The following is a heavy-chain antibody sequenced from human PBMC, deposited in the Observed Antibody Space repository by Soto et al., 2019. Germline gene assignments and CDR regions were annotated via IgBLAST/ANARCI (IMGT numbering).Heavy chain of an antibody. CDR3: AKVRPTGGAAYGTNGVCYGPLDY. D-gene: IGHD2-8*01. Sequence: EVQLLESGGGLVQPGGSLRLSCAASGFTFSSYAMSWVRQAPGKGLEWVSAISGSGGSTYYADSVKGRFTISRDNSKNPRYLQMNSLRAEDTAVYYCAKVRPTGGAAYGTNGVCYGPLDYWVQGTLVTVSS. J-gene: IGHJ4*02. CDR2: ISGSGGST. CDR1: GFTFSSYA. V-gene: IGHV3-23*01.